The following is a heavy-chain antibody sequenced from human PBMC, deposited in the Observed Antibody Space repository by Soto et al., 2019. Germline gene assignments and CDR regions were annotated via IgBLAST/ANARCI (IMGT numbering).Heavy chain of an antibody. CDR1: GYTFTSYA. Sequence: QVQLVQSGAKVKKPGASVKVSCKASGYTFTSYAISWVRQAPGQGLEWMGWISAYNGNTNYARKLQGRVTMTTNTSTTTAYMQLRSLRSDVTVVYYCAMSCPPAGYWGQGALVTVSS. CDR3: AMSCPPAGY. J-gene: IGHJ4*02. V-gene: IGHV1-18*01. CDR2: ISAYNGNT.